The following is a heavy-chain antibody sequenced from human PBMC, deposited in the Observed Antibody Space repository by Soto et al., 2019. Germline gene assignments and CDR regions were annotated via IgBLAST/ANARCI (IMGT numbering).Heavy chain of an antibody. CDR1: GFTFNDYT. CDR3: TAGKLYPSLDFDY. D-gene: IGHD2-8*01. J-gene: IGHJ4*02. Sequence: PGGSLRLSCTASGFTFNDYTLSWVRQAPGKGLEWVGFIRSKAYGGTTEYAASVKGRFTISRDDSKSIAYLHMNSLKTEDTAVYYCTAGKLYPSLDFDYWGQGTLVTVSS. V-gene: IGHV3-49*04. CDR2: IRSKAYGGTT.